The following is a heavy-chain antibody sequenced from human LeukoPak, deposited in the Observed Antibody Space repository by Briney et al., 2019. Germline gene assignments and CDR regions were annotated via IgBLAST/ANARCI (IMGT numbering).Heavy chain of an antibody. Sequence: GESLRLSCVLSGLTFSYGWMCWVSQPPARGLEWVGRIRNDRITDYAAPVEGRFSITRDNTKNPFYLQMSGLRTEATGMDCGTWMATIFTVDYWGQGTLVTVSS. CDR3: TWMATIFTVDY. D-gene: IGHD5-12*01. CDR2: IRNDRIT. CDR1: GLTFSYGW. J-gene: IGHJ4*02. V-gene: IGHV3-15*01.